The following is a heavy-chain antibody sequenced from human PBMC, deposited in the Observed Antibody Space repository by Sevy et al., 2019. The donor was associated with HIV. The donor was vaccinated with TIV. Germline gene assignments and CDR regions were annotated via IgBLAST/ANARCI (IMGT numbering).Heavy chain of an antibody. J-gene: IGHJ3*02. CDR2: IRSKADGGTT. CDR1: GFTFGDYA. V-gene: IGHV3-49*03. D-gene: IGHD3-22*01. Sequence: GGSLRLSCTASGFTFGDYAMSWFRQAPGKGLEWVGFIRSKADGGTTEYAASVKGRFTISRDDSKSIAYLQMNSLKTEDTAVYYCSRDRITMIVVEASHDAFDIWGQGTMVTVSS. CDR3: SRDRITMIVVEASHDAFDI.